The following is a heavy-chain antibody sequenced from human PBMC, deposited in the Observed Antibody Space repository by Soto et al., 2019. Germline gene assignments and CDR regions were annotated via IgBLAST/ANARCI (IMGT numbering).Heavy chain of an antibody. V-gene: IGHV3-9*01. CDR3: AKANRDHGGVYFDY. J-gene: IGHJ4*02. CDR2: ISWNSGSI. CDR1: GFTFDDYA. D-gene: IGHD4-17*01. Sequence: EVQLVESGGGLVQPGRSLRLSCAASGFTFDDYAMHWVRQAPGKGLEWVIGISWNSGSIGYADSVKGRFTISRDNDKNSLYLQMNSLRAEDTALYYCAKANRDHGGVYFDYWGQGTLVTVSS.